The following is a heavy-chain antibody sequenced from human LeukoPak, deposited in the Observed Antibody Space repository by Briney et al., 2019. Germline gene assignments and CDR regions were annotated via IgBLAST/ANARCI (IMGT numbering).Heavy chain of an antibody. D-gene: IGHD2-2*03. Sequence: GGSLRLSCAASGFTFSSYTMSWVRQAPGRGLEWVSTINGSGDSTYYADSVKGRFTISRDNSENTLYLQMNSLRAEDTAVYYCAKLHGYCSSTSCYPPFWGQGALVTVSS. V-gene: IGHV3-23*01. CDR3: AKLHGYCSSTSCYPPF. CDR2: INGSGDST. J-gene: IGHJ4*02. CDR1: GFTFSSYT.